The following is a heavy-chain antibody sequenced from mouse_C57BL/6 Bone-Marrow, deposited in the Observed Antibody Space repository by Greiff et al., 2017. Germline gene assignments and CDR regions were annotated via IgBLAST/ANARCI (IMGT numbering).Heavy chain of an antibody. CDR3: ASGYYGIATDY. J-gene: IGHJ4*01. CDR2: IDPSDSYT. V-gene: IGHV1-50*01. D-gene: IGHD2-3*01. CDR1: GYTFTSYW. Sequence: QVQLQQPGAELVKPGASVKLSCKASGYTFTSYWMQWVKQRPGQGLEWIGEIDPSDSYTNYNQKFKGKATLTVDTSSSTAYMQLSSLTSEDSAVYYCASGYYGIATDYWGQGTSVTVSS.